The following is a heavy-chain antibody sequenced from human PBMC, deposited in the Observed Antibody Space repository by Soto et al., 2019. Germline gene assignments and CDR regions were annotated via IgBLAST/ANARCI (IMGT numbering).Heavy chain of an antibody. D-gene: IGHD6-13*01. J-gene: IGHJ6*02. CDR2: INHSGST. CDR1: GGAFRGYG. Sequence: PGGPLSLTCAVYGGAFRGYGWTWIRQPPGKGLEWIGEINHSGSTNYKPSVTSRVNMSVDTSKNQFCIKKSSVTAVDTGVYYCERRSSWWVYYYYGMDVWGQGTTVTVSS. V-gene: IGHV4-34*01. CDR3: ERRSSWWVYYYYGMDV.